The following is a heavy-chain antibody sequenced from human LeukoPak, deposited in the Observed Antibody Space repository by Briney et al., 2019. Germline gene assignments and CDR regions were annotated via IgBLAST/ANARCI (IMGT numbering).Heavy chain of an antibody. CDR1: GGTFISYA. D-gene: IGHD2-2*01. CDR2: IIPIFGTP. Sequence: SVKVSCKASGGTFISYAISWVRQAPGQGGEWMGGIIPIFGTPNYAPKSQGRLTITADESTSTAYMELSSLRSEDTAVYYCARDGAYTAALDYWGQGTLVTVSS. J-gene: IGHJ4*02. CDR3: ARDGAYTAALDY. V-gene: IGHV1-69*13.